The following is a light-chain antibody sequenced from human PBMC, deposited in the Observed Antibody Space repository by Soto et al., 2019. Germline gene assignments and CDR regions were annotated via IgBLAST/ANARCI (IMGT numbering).Light chain of an antibody. Sequence: QSVLTQPPSVSGAPGQRVIISCTGSSSNIGAGYDVKWYQQLPGTAPKLLIYGDTNRPSGVPDRFSGSKSGTSASLAITGLKTEDEADYYCQSYDSSLSVVVFGGGTKLTVL. V-gene: IGLV1-40*01. J-gene: IGLJ2*01. CDR1: SSNIGAGYD. CDR3: QSYDSSLSVVV. CDR2: GDT.